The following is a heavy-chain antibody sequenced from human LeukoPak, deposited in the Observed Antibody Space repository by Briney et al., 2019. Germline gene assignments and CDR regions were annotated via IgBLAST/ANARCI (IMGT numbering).Heavy chain of an antibody. CDR3: AGGTGTTGSDAFDI. Sequence: SETLSLTCTVSGGSISSYYWSWIRQPPGKGLEWIGYIYYSGSTYYNPSLKSRVTISVDTSNTQFSLTLDSVTAADTAVYYCAGGTGTTGSDAFDIWGQGTLVTVSS. CDR1: GGSISSYY. CDR2: IYYSGST. J-gene: IGHJ3*02. V-gene: IGHV4-59*12. D-gene: IGHD1-1*01.